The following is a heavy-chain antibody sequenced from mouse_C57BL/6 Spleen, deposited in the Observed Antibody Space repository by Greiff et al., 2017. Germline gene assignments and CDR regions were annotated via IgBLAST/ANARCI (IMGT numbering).Heavy chain of an antibody. V-gene: IGHV1-19*01. CDR1: GYTFTDYY. D-gene: IGHD2-4*01. CDR3: ARGYYDYDEAEDAMDY. J-gene: IGHJ4*01. Sequence: EVQLQQSGPVLVKPGASVKMSCKASGYTFTDYYMNWVKQSHGKSLEWIGVINPYNGGTSYHQKFKGKATLTVDQSSSTAYMELKSMTSEDAAVYCCARGYYDYDEAEDAMDYWGQGTSVTVSS. CDR2: INPYNGGT.